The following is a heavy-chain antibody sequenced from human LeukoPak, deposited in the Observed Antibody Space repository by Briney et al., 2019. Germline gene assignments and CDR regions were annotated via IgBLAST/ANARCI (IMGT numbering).Heavy chain of an antibody. D-gene: IGHD5-24*01. CDR3: ARGRGDGYTFDY. CDR1: GYTFTSYG. V-gene: IGHV1-18*01. Sequence: ASVKVSCKASGYTFTSYGISWARHAPGQGLEWRGWISAYNGDTNFAQKVQGRVTMTTDTSTSTAYMELRSLRSDDTAVYYCARGRGDGYTFDYWGQGTLVTVSS. CDR2: ISAYNGDT. J-gene: IGHJ4*02.